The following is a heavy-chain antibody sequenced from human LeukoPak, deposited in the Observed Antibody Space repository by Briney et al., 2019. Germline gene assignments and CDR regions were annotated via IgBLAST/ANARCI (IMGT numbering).Heavy chain of an antibody. D-gene: IGHD2-2*01. Sequence: GGSLRLSCAASGFTFSSYAMNWVRQAPGKGLEWVSSISGSGGSTYYADSVKGRFTISRDNSKNTLDLQMNSLRAEDTAVYYCAKLLSGYCSRTSCLNWFDPWGQGTLVTVSS. CDR1: GFTFSSYA. J-gene: IGHJ5*02. V-gene: IGHV3-23*01. CDR3: AKLLSGYCSRTSCLNWFDP. CDR2: ISGSGGST.